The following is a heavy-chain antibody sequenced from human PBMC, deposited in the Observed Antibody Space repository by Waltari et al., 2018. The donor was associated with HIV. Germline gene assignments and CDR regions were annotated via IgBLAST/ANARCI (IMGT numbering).Heavy chain of an antibody. D-gene: IGHD6-13*01. J-gene: IGHJ4*02. Sequence: EVQLVESGGGLLQPGGSLGLSCAASGFPAGTVYMSWFLQAPGKGLEWVSVIHSSGGTNYADAVKGRFTISRDNSKNTLYLQMNSLGAEDTAVYYCARDTTVVGTRYFDYWGRGTLVTVSS. CDR3: ARDTTVVGTRYFDY. CDR1: GFPAGTVY. V-gene: IGHV3-53*01. CDR2: IHSSGGT.